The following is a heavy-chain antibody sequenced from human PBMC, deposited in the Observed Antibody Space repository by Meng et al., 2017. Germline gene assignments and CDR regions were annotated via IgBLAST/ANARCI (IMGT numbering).Heavy chain of an antibody. V-gene: IGHV4-34*01. J-gene: IGHJ4*02. CDR2: INHSGST. CDR3: ARGSMFGATVTKIDY. CDR1: GGSFRGYY. D-gene: IGHD4-17*01. Sequence: QGQLRQWGPGLLKPSETLALTRAVYGGSFRGYYWSWIRQPPGKGLEWIGEINHSGSTNYNPSLKSRVTISVDTSKNQFSLKLSSVTAADTAVYYCARGSMFGATVTKIDYWGQGTLVTVSS.